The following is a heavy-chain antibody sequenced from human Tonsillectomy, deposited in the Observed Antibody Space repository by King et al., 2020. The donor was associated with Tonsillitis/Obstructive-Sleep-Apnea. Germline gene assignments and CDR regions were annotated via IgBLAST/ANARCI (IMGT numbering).Heavy chain of an antibody. CDR2: ISGDGGST. V-gene: IGHV3-43*02. Sequence: VQLVESGGGVVQPGGSLRLSCAASGFTFDDYAMHWGRQAPGKGLEWVSLISGDGGSTYYADSVKGRFTISRDNSKNSLYLQMNSLRTEDTALYYCAKDGSSGWYGYYYYYYMDVWGKGTTVTVSS. D-gene: IGHD6-19*01. CDR3: AKDGSSGWYGYYYYYYMDV. CDR1: GFTFDDYA. J-gene: IGHJ6*03.